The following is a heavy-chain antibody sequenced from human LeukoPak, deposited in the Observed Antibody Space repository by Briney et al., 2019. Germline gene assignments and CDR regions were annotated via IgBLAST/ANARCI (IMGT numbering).Heavy chain of an antibody. V-gene: IGHV1-69*01. CDR2: IIPIFGTA. Sequence: SVTVSCKASGGTFSSYAISWVRQAPGQGLEWMGGIIPIFGTAKYAQKLQGRGTITADESTSTAYMELSSLRSEDTAVYFCAREEVRGVRNFDYWGQGTLVTVSS. J-gene: IGHJ4*02. CDR1: GGTFSSYA. CDR3: AREEVRGVRNFDY. D-gene: IGHD3-10*01.